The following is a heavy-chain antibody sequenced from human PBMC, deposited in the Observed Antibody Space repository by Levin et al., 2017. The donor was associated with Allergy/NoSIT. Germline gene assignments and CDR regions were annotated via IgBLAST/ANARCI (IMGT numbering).Heavy chain of an antibody. CDR1: GGSIRSYY. CDR3: ARVGYDFWSGYLDY. V-gene: IGHV4-59*01. Sequence: SQTLSLPCTVSGGSIRSYYWSWIRQPPGKGLEWIGYIYYSGSTNYNPSLKSRVTISVDTSKNQFSLKLSSVTAADTAVYYCARVGYDFWSGYLDYWGQGTLVTVSS. D-gene: IGHD3-3*01. J-gene: IGHJ4*02. CDR2: IYYSGST.